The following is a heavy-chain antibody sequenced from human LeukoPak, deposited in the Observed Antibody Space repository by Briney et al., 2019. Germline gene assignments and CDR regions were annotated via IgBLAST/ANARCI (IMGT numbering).Heavy chain of an antibody. CDR3: ARSQSGSYYFDP. J-gene: IGHJ5*02. CDR1: VGTFSSYA. Sequence: SVKVSCKASVGTFSSYAISWVRQAPGQGLEWRGGIIPIFGTANYAQKFQGRVTITTDESTSTAYMELSSLRSEDTAVYYCARSQSGSYYFDPWGQGTLVTVSS. CDR2: IIPIFGTA. D-gene: IGHD1-26*01. V-gene: IGHV1-69*05.